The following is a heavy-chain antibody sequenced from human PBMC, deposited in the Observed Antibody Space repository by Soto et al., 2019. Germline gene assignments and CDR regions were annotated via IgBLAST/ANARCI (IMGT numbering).Heavy chain of an antibody. CDR1: GFPFSSFA. CDR3: AKESYNRRTDFDY. Sequence: PGESLKISCAASGFPFSSFATSWVRQAPGKGLEWVSGVSASGLNTDYADPVEGRFYISRDNSKNTLYLQMNSLRAEDTALYYCAKESYNRRTDFDYWGQGTLVTAPQ. V-gene: IGHV3-23*01. D-gene: IGHD3-10*01. J-gene: IGHJ4*02. CDR2: VSASGLNT.